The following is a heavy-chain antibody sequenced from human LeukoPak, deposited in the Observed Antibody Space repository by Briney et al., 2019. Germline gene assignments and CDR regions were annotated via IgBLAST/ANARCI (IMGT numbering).Heavy chain of an antibody. J-gene: IGHJ3*02. CDR3: ARDLLLSSGWYQDAFDI. V-gene: IGHV4-59*01. D-gene: IGHD6-19*01. CDR2: IYYSGST. Sequence: PSETLSLTCTVSGGSISSYYWSWIRQPPGKGLEWIGYIYYSGSTNYNPSLKSRVTISVDTSKNQFSLKLSSVTAADTAVYYCARDLLLSSGWYQDAFDIWGQGTMVTVSS. CDR1: GGSISSYY.